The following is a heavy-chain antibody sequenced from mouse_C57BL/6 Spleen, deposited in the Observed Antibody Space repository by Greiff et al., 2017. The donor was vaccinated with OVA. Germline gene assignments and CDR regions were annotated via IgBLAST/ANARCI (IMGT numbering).Heavy chain of an antibody. CDR2: ISYDGSN. Sequence: DVQLQESGPGLVKPSQSLSLTCSVTGYSITSGYYWNWIRQFPGNKLEWMGYISYDGSNNYNPSLKNRISITRDTSKNQFFLKLNSVTTEDTATYYCAYYSNYVWFAYWGQGTLVTVSA. D-gene: IGHD2-5*01. CDR3: AYYSNYVWFAY. CDR1: GYSITSGYY. J-gene: IGHJ3*01. V-gene: IGHV3-6*01.